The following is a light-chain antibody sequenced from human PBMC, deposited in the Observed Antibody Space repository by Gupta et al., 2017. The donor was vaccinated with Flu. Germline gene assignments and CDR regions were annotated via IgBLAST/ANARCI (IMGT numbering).Light chain of an antibody. CDR2: INTDGGH. Sequence: QLAVTPSPSASASLGASVMLTCALRSGHVTYATAWHQQQPELGPHYLMNINTDGGHKEGDGIPGRFSRSKSGSARSVRISRLQSVDGADYKGQSQAPAIGLAGETKPTV. CDR3: QSQAPAIG. V-gene: IGLV4-69*01. J-gene: IGLJ2*01. CDR1: SGHVTYA.